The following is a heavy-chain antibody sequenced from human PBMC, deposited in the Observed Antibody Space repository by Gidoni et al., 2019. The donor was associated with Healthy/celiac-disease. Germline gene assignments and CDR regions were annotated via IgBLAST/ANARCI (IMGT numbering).Heavy chain of an antibody. CDR1: GGSISSYY. CDR3: ARLSRDFWSGYEGFDY. D-gene: IGHD3-3*01. CDR2: IYYSGST. V-gene: IGHV4-59*08. Sequence: QVQLQESGPGLVKPSETLSLTCTVPGGSISSYYWSWIRQPPGKGLEWIGYIYYSGSTNYNPSLKSRVTISVDTSKNQFSLKLSSVTAADTAVYYCARLSRDFWSGYEGFDYWGQGTLVTVSS. J-gene: IGHJ4*02.